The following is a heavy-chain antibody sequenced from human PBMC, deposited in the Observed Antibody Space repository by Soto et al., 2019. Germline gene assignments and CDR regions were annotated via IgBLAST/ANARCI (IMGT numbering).Heavy chain of an antibody. Sequence: QVQLQQWGAGLLKPSETLSLTCAVYGGSFSGYYWSWIRQPPGKGLEWIGEINHSGSTNYNPSLKSRVTISVDTSKNQSSLKLSSVTAADTAVYYCARRRHPLGHGSGSYGYWGQGTLVTVSS. V-gene: IGHV4-34*01. CDR2: INHSGST. J-gene: IGHJ4*02. D-gene: IGHD3-10*01. CDR3: ARRRHPLGHGSGSYGY. CDR1: GGSFSGYY.